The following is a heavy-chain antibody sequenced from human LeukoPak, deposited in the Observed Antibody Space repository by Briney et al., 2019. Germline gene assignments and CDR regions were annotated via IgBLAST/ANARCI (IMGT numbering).Heavy chain of an antibody. D-gene: IGHD3-3*01. CDR3: ARGLQSGFSPLLQY. Sequence: ASVKVSCKASGGTFSSYAISWVRQAPGQGLEWMGGIIPIFGTANYAQKFQGRVTITADESTSTAYMELSSLRSEDTAVYYCARGLQSGFSPLLQYWGQGTLVTVSS. V-gene: IGHV1-69*13. J-gene: IGHJ4*02. CDR1: GGTFSSYA. CDR2: IIPIFGTA.